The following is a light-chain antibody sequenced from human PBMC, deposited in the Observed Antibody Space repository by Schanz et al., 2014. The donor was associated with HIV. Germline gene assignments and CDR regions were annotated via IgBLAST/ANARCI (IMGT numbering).Light chain of an antibody. V-gene: IGLV2-8*01. Sequence: QSALTQPASVSGSPGQSVTISCTGTSSDVGGYNYVSWYQQHPGKAPKLMIYEVNKRPSGVHDRFSGSKSGTSASLAITGLQAEDEADYYCCSYAGTSTFVVFGGGTKLTVL. J-gene: IGLJ2*01. CDR1: SSDVGGYNY. CDR2: EVN. CDR3: CSYAGTSTFVV.